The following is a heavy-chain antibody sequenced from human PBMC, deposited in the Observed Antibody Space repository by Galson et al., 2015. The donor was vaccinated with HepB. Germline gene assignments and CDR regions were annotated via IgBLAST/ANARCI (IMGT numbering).Heavy chain of an antibody. D-gene: IGHD3-16*01. CDR2: AHDGPKWYS. CDR1: GDNASSNTAA. Sequence: FGICGDNASSNTAALLWSMRLQSRGLVGLVRAHDGPKWYSEYTVSVKSRITINPDTSKNQFCLQLNSLTPADTAVYYCARVGWGIYLLDFWGQGTMVTVSS. J-gene: IGHJ4*02. CDR3: ARVGWGIYLLDF. V-gene: IGHV6-1*01.